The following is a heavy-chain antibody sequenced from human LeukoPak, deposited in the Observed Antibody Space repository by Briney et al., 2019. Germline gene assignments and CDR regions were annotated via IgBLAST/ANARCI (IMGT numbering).Heavy chain of an antibody. V-gene: IGHV1-2*02. CDR2: INPNSGGT. J-gene: IGHJ4*02. CDR1: GYIFTGYY. Sequence: ASVKVSCKASGYIFTGYYMHWVRQAPGQGLEWMGWINPNSGGTNYAQKFQGRVTMTRDTSISTAYMELSRLRSDDTAVYYCARTNSGSYGPPDYWGQGTLVTVSS. CDR3: ARTNSGSYGPPDY. D-gene: IGHD1-26*01.